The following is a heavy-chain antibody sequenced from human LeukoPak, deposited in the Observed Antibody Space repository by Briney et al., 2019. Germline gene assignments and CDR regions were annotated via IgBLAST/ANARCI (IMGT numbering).Heavy chain of an antibody. J-gene: IGHJ5*02. Sequence: PSETLSLTCTVSGGSISSSNYYWGWIRQPPGKGLEWIGSIYYSGSTYYNPSLKSRVTISVDTSKNQFSLKLSSVTAADTAVYYCARFAVAGTAPSTYGFDPWGQGTLVTVSS. CDR1: GGSISSSNYY. CDR3: ARFAVAGTAPSTYGFDP. D-gene: IGHD6-19*01. V-gene: IGHV4-39*07. CDR2: IYYSGST.